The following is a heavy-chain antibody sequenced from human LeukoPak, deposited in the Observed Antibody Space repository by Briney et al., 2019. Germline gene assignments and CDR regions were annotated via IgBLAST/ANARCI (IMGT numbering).Heavy chain of an antibody. CDR3: ARGREYFDY. D-gene: IGHD1-26*01. CDR2: ISYNGSNK. CDR1: GFTFSSYA. V-gene: IGHV3-30-3*01. Sequence: GGSLRLSCAASGFTFSSYAMHWVRQAPGKGLEWVAVISYNGSNKYYADSVKGRFTIPRDNSKNTLYLQMNSLRAEDTAVYYCARGREYFDYWGQGTLVTVSS. J-gene: IGHJ4*02.